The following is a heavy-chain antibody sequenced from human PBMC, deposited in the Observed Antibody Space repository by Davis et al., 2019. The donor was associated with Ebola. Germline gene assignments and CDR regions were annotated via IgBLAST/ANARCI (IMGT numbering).Heavy chain of an antibody. CDR3: ARGGRFLESTNYYYGMDV. Sequence: PGGSLRLSCTVSGDSMTSYYWNWIRQPPGKRLEWIGNIYYSGSTNSNPSLKSRVTISVDMSKNQFSLKLSSVSAADTAVYYCARGGRFLESTNYYYGMDVWGQGTTVTVSS. V-gene: IGHV4-59*01. D-gene: IGHD3-3*01. CDR2: IYYSGST. CDR1: GDSMTSYY. J-gene: IGHJ6*02.